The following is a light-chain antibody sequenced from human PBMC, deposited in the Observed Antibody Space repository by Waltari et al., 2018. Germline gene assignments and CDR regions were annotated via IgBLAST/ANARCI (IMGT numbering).Light chain of an antibody. CDR3: LLSYSGSWV. J-gene: IGLJ3*02. CDR2: ETS. V-gene: IGLV7-46*01. CDR1: TGDVTSGHY. Sequence: QTAVTQEPSLTVSPGGTVTLTCASSTGDVTSGHYPYWFQQKPGQAPRTLIYETSNKHSWTPARFSGSLLGGKAALTLSGAQAEDEADYYCLLSYSGSWVFGGGTKLTVL.